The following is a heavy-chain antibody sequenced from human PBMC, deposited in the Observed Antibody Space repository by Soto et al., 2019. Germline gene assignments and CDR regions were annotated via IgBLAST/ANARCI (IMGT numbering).Heavy chain of an antibody. CDR2: IIPILGIA. CDR3: ARGSPCSSTSCYPDY. CDR1: GGTFSSYT. Sequence: GASVKVSCKASGGTFSSYTISWVRQAPGQGLEWMGRIIPILGIANYAQKFQGRVTITADKSTSTAYMELSSLRSEDTAVYYCARGSPCSSTSCYPDYWGQGTLVTVSS. D-gene: IGHD2-2*01. J-gene: IGHJ4*02. V-gene: IGHV1-69*02.